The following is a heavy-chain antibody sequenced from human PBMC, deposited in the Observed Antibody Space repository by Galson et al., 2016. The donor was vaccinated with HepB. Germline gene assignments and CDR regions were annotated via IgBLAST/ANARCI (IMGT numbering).Heavy chain of an antibody. CDR3: ARGGNRGLDY. J-gene: IGHJ4*02. CDR1: GLTFSSYW. V-gene: IGHV3-74*01. D-gene: IGHD1-14*01. Sequence: SLRLSCAASGLTFSSYWMHWVRQAPGKGLVWVSRIDGDGRSTDYADSVKGRFTISRDTAKNTLYLEINSLRADDTALYYCARGGNRGLDYWGQGTLVTVSS. CDR2: IDGDGRST.